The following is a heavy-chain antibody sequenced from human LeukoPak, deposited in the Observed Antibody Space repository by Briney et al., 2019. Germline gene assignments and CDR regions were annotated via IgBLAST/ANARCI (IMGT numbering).Heavy chain of an antibody. CDR3: AHATNSHFDY. CDR1: GFSLNTTTLG. Sequence: SGPTLVKPTQTLTLTCTFSGFSLNTTTLGVGWIRQPPGKALEWLALLFWDDDSRLSPSLESRLTITKDTSKNQVVLTMTDMDPEDTATYYCAHATNSHFDYWGQGTLVTVSS. CDR2: LFWDDDS. J-gene: IGHJ4*02. V-gene: IGHV2-5*02. D-gene: IGHD4-23*01.